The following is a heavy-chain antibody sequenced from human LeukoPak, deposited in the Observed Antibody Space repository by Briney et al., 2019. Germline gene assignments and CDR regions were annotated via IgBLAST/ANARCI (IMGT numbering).Heavy chain of an antibody. J-gene: IGHJ4*02. Sequence: ASVKVSCKASGCTFTGYYMHWVRQAPGQGLEWMGWINPNSGGTNYAQKFQGRVTMTRDTSISTAYMELSRLRSDDTAVYHCARAVRGELGELSLISYYFDYWGQGTLVTVSS. CDR3: ARAVRGELGELSLISYYFDY. V-gene: IGHV1-2*02. CDR2: INPNSGGT. CDR1: GCTFTGYY. D-gene: IGHD3-16*02.